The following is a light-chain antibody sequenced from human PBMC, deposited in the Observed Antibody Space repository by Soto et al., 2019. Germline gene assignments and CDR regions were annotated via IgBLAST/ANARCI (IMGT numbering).Light chain of an antibody. CDR1: SSDVGGYNY. V-gene: IGLV2-14*01. CDR3: TSYTSSSTYV. Sequence: QSVLTQPASVSGSPGQSITISCTGTSSDVGGYNYVSWYQQHPGKAPTLMISAVSNRPSGVSYRFSGSKSGNTASLTISGLQPEDEADYYCTSYTSSSTYVFGTGTKLTVL. J-gene: IGLJ1*01. CDR2: AVS.